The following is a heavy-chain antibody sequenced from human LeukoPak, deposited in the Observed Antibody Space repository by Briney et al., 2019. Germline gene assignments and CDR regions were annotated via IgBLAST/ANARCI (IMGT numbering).Heavy chain of an antibody. V-gene: IGHV4-61*05. D-gene: IGHD2-2*01. CDR3: ARLTVPLRFDP. CDR2: IYYSGST. CDR1: GGSISTSSYY. Sequence: SETLSLTCTVSGGSISTSSYYWGWVRQPPGKGLEWIGYIYYSGSTNYNPSLKSRVTISVDTSKNQFSLKLSSVSAADTAVYYCARLTVPLRFDPWGQGTLVTVSS. J-gene: IGHJ5*02.